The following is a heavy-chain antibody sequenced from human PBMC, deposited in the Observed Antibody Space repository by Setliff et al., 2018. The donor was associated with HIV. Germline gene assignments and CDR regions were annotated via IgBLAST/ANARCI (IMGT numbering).Heavy chain of an antibody. CDR3: ARETRSGWYDLAY. V-gene: IGHV4-4*02. D-gene: IGHD6-19*01. J-gene: IGHJ4*02. CDR2: IYQSGHT. CDR1: GGSISSNKW. Sequence: SETLSLTCAVSGGSISSNKWWSWVRQPPGKGLEWIGEIYQSGHTNYSPPLESRVTISVDESKNQFSLKLSSVTAADTAVYFCARETRSGWYDLAYWGQGTLVTVSS.